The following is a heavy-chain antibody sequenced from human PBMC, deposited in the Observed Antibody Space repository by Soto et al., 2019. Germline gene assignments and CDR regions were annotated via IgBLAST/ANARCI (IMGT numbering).Heavy chain of an antibody. CDR2: ISTRGSTI. J-gene: IGHJ4*02. V-gene: IGHV3-11*01. D-gene: IGHD6-13*01. CDR1: GFTFSDYY. CDR3: ARAYSSSWYYFDY. Sequence: QVQLVESGGGLVKPGGSLRLSCAASGFTFSDYYMSWIRQAPGKGLEWISYISTRGSTIYYADSVKGRFTISRDNAKNSLYLQMNSLRAEDTAVYYCARAYSSSWYYFDYWGQGTLVTVSS.